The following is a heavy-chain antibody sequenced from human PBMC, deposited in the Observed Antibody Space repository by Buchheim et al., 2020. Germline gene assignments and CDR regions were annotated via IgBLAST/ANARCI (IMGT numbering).Heavy chain of an antibody. D-gene: IGHD6-19*01. J-gene: IGHJ4*02. CDR1: GGSFSGYY. Sequence: QVQLQQWGTGLLKPSETLSLTCAVYGGSFSGYYWSWIRQPPGKGLEWIGEINHSGSINYNPSLKSRVTISLDTSKNQFSLKVSSVTAADTAVYYCARGWGMGQWLVPRGKRFDYWGQGTL. CDR3: ARGWGMGQWLVPRGKRFDY. V-gene: IGHV4-34*01. CDR2: INHSGSI.